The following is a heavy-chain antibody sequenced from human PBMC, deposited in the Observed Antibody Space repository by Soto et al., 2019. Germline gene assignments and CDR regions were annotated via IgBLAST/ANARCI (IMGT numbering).Heavy chain of an antibody. D-gene: IGHD2-15*01. CDR1: GGTFSSYA. CDR3: ARVVEARSYYDYGMDV. CDR2: IIPIFGTA. Sequence: QVQLVQSGAEVKKPGSSVKVSCKASGGTFSSYAISWVRQAPGQGLEWMGGIIPIFGTANYAQEFQGRVTITADESTSTADIELSCLRYEDTAVYYCARVVEARSYYDYGMDVWGQGTTVTVSS. J-gene: IGHJ6*02. V-gene: IGHV1-69*12.